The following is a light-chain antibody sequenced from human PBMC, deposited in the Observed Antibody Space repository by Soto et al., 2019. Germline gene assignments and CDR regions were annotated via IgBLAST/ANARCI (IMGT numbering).Light chain of an antibody. CDR3: QQYHDSPMDT. CDR1: QSVRSTF. Sequence: VLPQSPDTLSLSPGDRATLSCRASQSVRSTFLAWYQQKPGQAPRLLIYGASNRAAGIPERFSGSASGTEFPHTIGRLEPDDSAVYYCQQYHDSPMDTFGQGTKLQLK. CDR2: GAS. J-gene: IGKJ2*01. V-gene: IGKV3-20*01.